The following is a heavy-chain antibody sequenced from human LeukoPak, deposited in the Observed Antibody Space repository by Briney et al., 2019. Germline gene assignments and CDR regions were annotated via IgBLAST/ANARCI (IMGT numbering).Heavy chain of an antibody. V-gene: IGHV4-59*01. CDR1: GGSISSYY. CDR2: IYYSGST. CDR3: ARDWSSSGWYDY. J-gene: IGHJ4*02. Sequence: SETLSLTCTVSGGSISSYYWSWIRQPPGKGLEWIGYIYYSGSTNKKPSLKSRVTISVDTSKNQFSLKLSSVTAADTAVYYCARDWSSSGWYDYWGQGTLVTVSS. D-gene: IGHD6-19*01.